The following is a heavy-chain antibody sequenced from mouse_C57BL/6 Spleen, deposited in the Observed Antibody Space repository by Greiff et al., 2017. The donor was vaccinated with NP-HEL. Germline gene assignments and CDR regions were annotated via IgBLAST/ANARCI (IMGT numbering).Heavy chain of an antibody. D-gene: IGHD1-1*01. J-gene: IGHJ3*01. CDR1: GYTFTSYW. Sequence: QVHVKQPGAELVKPGASVKMSCKASGYTFTSYWITWVKQRPGQGLEWIGDIYPGSGSTNYNEKFKSKATLTVDTSSSTAYMQLSSLTSEDSAVYYCARRGYLSFAYWGQGTLVTVSA. CDR3: ARRGYLSFAY. CDR2: IYPGSGST. V-gene: IGHV1-55*01.